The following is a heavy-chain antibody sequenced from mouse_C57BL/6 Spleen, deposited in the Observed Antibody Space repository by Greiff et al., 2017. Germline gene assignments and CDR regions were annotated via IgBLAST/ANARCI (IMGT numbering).Heavy chain of an antibody. CDR2: INPNNGGT. V-gene: IGHV1-18*01. CDR1: GYTFTDYN. J-gene: IGHJ2*01. Sequence: VQLQQSGPELVKPGASVKIPCKASGYTFTDYNMDWVKQSHGKSLEWIGDINPNNGGTIYNQKFKGKATLTVDKSSSTAYMELRSLTSEDTAVYYCARSLYDYDGGPLDYWGQGTTLTVSS. D-gene: IGHD2-4*01. CDR3: ARSLYDYDGGPLDY.